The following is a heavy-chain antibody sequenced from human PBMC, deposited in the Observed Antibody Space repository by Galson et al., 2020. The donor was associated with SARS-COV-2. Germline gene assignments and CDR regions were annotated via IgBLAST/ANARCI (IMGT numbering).Heavy chain of an antibody. CDR2: SGGT. V-gene: IGHV1-2*02. J-gene: IGHJ3*02. CDR3: ARVGCEAGFDAFDI. D-gene: IGHD2-2*03. Sequence: SGGTQEAQKFQGRVTMTRDPSISIAYMELSRLRSDDTAVYYCARVGCEAGFDAFDIWGQGTMVTVSS.